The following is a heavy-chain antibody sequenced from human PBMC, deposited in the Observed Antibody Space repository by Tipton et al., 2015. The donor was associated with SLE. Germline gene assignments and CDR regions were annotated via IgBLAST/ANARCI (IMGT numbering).Heavy chain of an antibody. CDR1: GGSIHRGGYY. V-gene: IGHV4-31*03. D-gene: IGHD1-1*01. CDR3: VRVQGGDYYYMDV. CDR2: IYYSGSR. J-gene: IGHJ6*03. Sequence: TLSLTCTVSGGSIHRGGYYWSWIRQHPGKGLEWIGYIYYSGSRYYNPSLKSRVTISVDTSKNQFSLKLSSVTAADTAVYYCVRVQGGDYYYMDVWGKGTTVTVSS.